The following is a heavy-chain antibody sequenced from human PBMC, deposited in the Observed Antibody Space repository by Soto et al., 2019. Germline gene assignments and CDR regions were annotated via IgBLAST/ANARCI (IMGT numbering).Heavy chain of an antibody. D-gene: IGHD1-1*01. V-gene: IGHV4-34*01. CDR3: ARVERGTATTVVDAFDI. CDR1: GGFVSSGSYY. CDR2: MSHCGGT. J-gene: IGHJ3*02. Sequence: QVQLQQWGAGLLKPSETLSLTCAVYGGFVSSGSYYWSWIRQPPGKGLGWIGEMSHCGGTHFNPPLKSRVTISVDTSKNQFSLKMSSVTAADTALYYCARVERGTATTVVDAFDIWGPGTMVTVSS.